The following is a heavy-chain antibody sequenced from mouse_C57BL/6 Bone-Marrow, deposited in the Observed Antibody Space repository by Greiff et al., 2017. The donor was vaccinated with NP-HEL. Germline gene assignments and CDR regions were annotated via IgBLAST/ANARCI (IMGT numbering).Heavy chain of an antibody. V-gene: IGHV14-4*01. CDR3: TRTYDGYYERFAY. CDR1: GFNITDDY. D-gene: IGHD2-3*01. J-gene: IGHJ3*01. CDR2: IDPENGDT. Sequence: EVQLQQSGAELVRPGASVKLSCTASGFNITDDYMHWVKQRPEQGLEWIGWIDPENGDTKYASKFQGKATITADTSSNTTYLQLSSLTSEDTAVYYCTRTYDGYYERFAYWGQGTLVTVSA.